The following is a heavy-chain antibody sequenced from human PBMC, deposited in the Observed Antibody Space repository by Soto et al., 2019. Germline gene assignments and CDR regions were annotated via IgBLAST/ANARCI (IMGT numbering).Heavy chain of an antibody. CDR1: GYTFTSHD. J-gene: IGHJ4*02. D-gene: IGHD4-17*01. CDR3: ARWAYGYYARFDY. Sequence: QVQLVQSGAEVKKSGASVKVSCKASGYTFTSHDINWVRQATGQGLEWMGWMNPNSGYTGYAQKFQGRVTMTRNTSISTAYMELSSLRSEDTAVYYCARWAYGYYARFDYLGQGTLVTVSS. V-gene: IGHV1-8*01. CDR2: MNPNSGYT.